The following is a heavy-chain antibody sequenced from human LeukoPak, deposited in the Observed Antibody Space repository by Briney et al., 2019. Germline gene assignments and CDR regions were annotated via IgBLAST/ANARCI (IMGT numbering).Heavy chain of an antibody. CDR2: MYHNGST. Sequence: SETLSLTCTVSGGSISSISYYWGWIRQPPGKGLEWIGSMYHNGSTYYNPSLKSRVTISVDTSKNQFSLKLSSVIAADTAVYYCARVDWLANHYYYMDVWGKGTTVTVSS. CDR1: GGSISSISYY. D-gene: IGHD2-21*01. V-gene: IGHV4-39*07. CDR3: ARVDWLANHYYYMDV. J-gene: IGHJ6*03.